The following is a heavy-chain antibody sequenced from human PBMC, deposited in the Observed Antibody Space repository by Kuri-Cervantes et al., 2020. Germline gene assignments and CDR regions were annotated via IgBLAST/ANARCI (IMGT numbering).Heavy chain of an antibody. CDR3: ARAATGSYYNPYYYYGMDV. D-gene: IGHD3-10*01. J-gene: IGHJ6*02. Sequence: GESLKISCAASGFTFSSYAMSWVRQAPGKGLEWVSAISGSGGSTYYADSVKGRFTISRDNSKNTLYLQMNSLRAEDTAVYYCARAATGSYYNPYYYYGMDVWGQGTTVTVSS. CDR1: GFTFSSYA. CDR2: ISGSGGST. V-gene: IGHV3-23*01.